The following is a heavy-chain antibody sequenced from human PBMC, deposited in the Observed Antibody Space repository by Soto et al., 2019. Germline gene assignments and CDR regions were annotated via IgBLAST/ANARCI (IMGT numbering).Heavy chain of an antibody. Sequence: EVQLVESGGGLVQPGGSLRLSCAASGFTFSSYSMNWVRQAPGKGLEWVSYISSSSSTIYYADSVKGRFTISRDNAKNSLYLQMNSLRAEDTAVYYWARSGDYGKYYFDYWGQGTLVTVSS. CDR1: GFTFSSYS. CDR2: ISSSSSTI. J-gene: IGHJ4*02. CDR3: ARSGDYGKYYFDY. V-gene: IGHV3-48*01. D-gene: IGHD4-17*01.